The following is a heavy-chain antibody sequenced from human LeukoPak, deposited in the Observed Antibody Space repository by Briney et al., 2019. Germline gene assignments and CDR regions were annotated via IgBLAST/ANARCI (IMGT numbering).Heavy chain of an antibody. Sequence: SETLSLTCTVSGGSISSSSYYWGWIRQPPGKGLEWIGSIYYSGSTYYNPSLKSRVTISVDTSKNQFSLKLSSVTAADTAVYYCARGLCSGGSCYAFFDYWGQGTLVTVSS. D-gene: IGHD2-15*01. CDR3: ARGLCSGGSCYAFFDY. CDR2: IYYSGST. V-gene: IGHV4-39*07. CDR1: GGSISSSSYY. J-gene: IGHJ4*02.